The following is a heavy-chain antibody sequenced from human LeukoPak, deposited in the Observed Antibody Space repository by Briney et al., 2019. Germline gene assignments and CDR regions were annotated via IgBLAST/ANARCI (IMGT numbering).Heavy chain of an antibody. Sequence: KSGGSLRLSCAASGFTFSDYYMSWIRQAPGKGLEWVSYISSSGSTIYYADSVKGRFTISRDNARNSVYLQMNSLRAEDTAVYYCATSQGSWPDYFDYWGQGTLVTVSS. CDR1: GFTFSDYY. CDR3: ATSQGSWPDYFDY. CDR2: ISSSGSTI. J-gene: IGHJ4*02. D-gene: IGHD6-13*01. V-gene: IGHV3-11*04.